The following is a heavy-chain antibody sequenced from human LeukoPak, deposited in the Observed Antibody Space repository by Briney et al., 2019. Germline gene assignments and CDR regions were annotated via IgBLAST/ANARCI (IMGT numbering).Heavy chain of an antibody. CDR2: ISSSGSTI. V-gene: IGHV3-48*03. CDR1: GFTFSSYE. CDR3: ARLAVAYNWFDP. J-gene: IGHJ5*02. D-gene: IGHD6-19*01. Sequence: PGGSLRLSCAASGFTFSSYEMNWVRQAPGKGLEWISYISSSGSTIYYADSVKGRITISRDNAKNSLYLQMNSLRVEDTAIYYCARLAVAYNWFDPRGQGTLVTVSS.